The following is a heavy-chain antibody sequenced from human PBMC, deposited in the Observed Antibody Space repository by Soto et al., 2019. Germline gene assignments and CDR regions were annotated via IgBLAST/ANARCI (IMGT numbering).Heavy chain of an antibody. V-gene: IGHV1-69*13. CDR2: IIPIFGTA. CDR3: ARLRVDSGYDQVPFDY. CDR1: GGTFSSYA. D-gene: IGHD5-12*01. Sequence: SVKVSCKASGGTFSSYAISWVRQAPGQGLEWMGGIIPIFGTANYAQKFQGRVTITADESTSTAYMELSSLRSEDTAVYYCARLRVDSGYDQVPFDYWGQGTLVTVSS. J-gene: IGHJ4*02.